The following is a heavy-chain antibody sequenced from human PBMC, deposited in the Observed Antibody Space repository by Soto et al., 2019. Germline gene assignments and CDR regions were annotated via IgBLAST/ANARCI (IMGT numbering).Heavy chain of an antibody. CDR3: AKKVNSGSGSQYFDY. CDR1: GFTFSSYS. V-gene: IGHV3-23*04. Sequence: EVHLVESGGGLVQPGGSLRLSCAASGFTFSSYSMSWVRQAPGKGLEWVSGFRAGGDDGTTYYADSVKGRFTISRDNSKNTLFLQMNSLRAEDTAIYYCAKKVNSGSGSQYFDYFGQGTLVTVSS. CDR2: FRAGGDDGTT. J-gene: IGHJ4*02. D-gene: IGHD3-10*01.